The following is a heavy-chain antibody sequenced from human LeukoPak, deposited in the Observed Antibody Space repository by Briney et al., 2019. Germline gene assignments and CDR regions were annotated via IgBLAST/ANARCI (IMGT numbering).Heavy chain of an antibody. CDR2: IKSGGNT. V-gene: IGHV3-66*01. CDR1: GFSVSSNY. Sequence: AGGSLRLSCAASGFSVSSNYMSWIRQAPRKGLVWVSFIKSGGNTYYADSVKGRFTISRDDSKNTVYLQMNSLRAGDTAIYYCARDSTNWGLYFDYWGQGALVTVSS. J-gene: IGHJ4*02. D-gene: IGHD7-27*01. CDR3: ARDSTNWGLYFDY.